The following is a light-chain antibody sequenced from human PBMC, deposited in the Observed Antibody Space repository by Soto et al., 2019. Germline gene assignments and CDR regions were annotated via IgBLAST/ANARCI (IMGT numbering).Light chain of an antibody. Sequence: EIVLTQSPATLSLSLGERATLSCRASQTVSSYLAWYQQKPGQAPRLLIYDASNRATGIPARFSGSGSGTDFTLTISSLEPEDFAVYYCHQRSNWPLTFGGGTKVEIK. CDR3: HQRSNWPLT. V-gene: IGKV3-11*01. CDR1: QTVSSY. CDR2: DAS. J-gene: IGKJ4*01.